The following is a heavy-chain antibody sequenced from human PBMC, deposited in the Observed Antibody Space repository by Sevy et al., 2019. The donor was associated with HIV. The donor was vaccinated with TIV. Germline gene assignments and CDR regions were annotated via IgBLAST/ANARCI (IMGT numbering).Heavy chain of an antibody. V-gene: IGHV3-23*01. CDR2: ISGSGGST. CDR3: AKTEQWLVLDY. CDR1: GFTFSSYA. J-gene: IGHJ4*02. Sequence: GGSLRLSCAASGFTFSSYAMSWVRQAPGKGLEWVSPISGSGGSTYYADSVKGRFTISRDNSKNTRYLQMNSLRAEDTAVYYCAKTEQWLVLDYWGQRTLVTVSS. D-gene: IGHD6-19*01.